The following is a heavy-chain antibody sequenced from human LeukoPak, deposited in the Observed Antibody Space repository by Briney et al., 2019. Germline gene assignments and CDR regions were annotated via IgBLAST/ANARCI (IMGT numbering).Heavy chain of an antibody. Sequence: GGSLRLSCAASGFTFSSNAMRWVRQAPGKGLEWVSAISSSGGSTYYADSVRGRFIISRDSSKNTLYLQMNSLRVEDTAVYYCAKGGAQVGGQGTLVTVSS. D-gene: IGHD1-26*01. CDR2: ISSSGGST. J-gene: IGHJ4*02. CDR1: GFTFSSNA. CDR3: AKGGAQV. V-gene: IGHV3-23*01.